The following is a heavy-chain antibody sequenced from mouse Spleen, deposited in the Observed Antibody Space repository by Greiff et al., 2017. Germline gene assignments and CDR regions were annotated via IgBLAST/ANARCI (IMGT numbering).Heavy chain of an antibody. J-gene: IGHJ2*01. CDR3: ARLGTTVVADSYFDY. D-gene: IGHD1-1*01. V-gene: IGHV3-6*01. Sequence: EVKLVESGPGLVKPSQSLSLTCSVTGYSITSGYYWNWIRQFPGNKLEWMGYISYDGSNNYNPSLKNRISITRDTSKNQFFLKLNSVTTEDTATYYCARLGTTVVADSYFDYWGQGTTLTVSS. CDR1: GYSITSGYY. CDR2: ISYDGSN.